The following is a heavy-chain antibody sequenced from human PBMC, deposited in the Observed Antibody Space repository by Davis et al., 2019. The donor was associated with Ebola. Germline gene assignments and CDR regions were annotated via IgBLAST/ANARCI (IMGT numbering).Heavy chain of an antibody. Sequence: SVKVSCKASGGTFSSYAISWVRQAPGQGLEWMGGIIPIFGTANYAQKFQGRVTITADESTSTAYMELSSLRSEDTAVYYCARVGLGAHNAYFDYWGQGTLVTVSS. V-gene: IGHV1-69*13. CDR3: ARVGLGAHNAYFDY. J-gene: IGHJ4*02. CDR1: GGTFSSYA. CDR2: IIPIFGTA. D-gene: IGHD1-26*01.